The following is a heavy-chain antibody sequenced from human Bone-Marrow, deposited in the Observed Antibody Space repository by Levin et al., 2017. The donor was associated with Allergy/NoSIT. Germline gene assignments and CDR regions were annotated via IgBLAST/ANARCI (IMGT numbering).Heavy chain of an antibody. CDR3: ARANELLKDAFDI. V-gene: IGHV4-59*01. J-gene: IGHJ3*02. D-gene: IGHD2-15*01. CDR1: GGSISSYY. Sequence: TTSETLSLTCTVSGGSISSYYWSWIRQPPGKGLEWIGYIYYSGSTNYNPSLKSRVTISVDTSKNQFSLKLSSVTAADTAVYYCARANELLKDAFDIWGQGTMVTVSS. CDR2: IYYSGST.